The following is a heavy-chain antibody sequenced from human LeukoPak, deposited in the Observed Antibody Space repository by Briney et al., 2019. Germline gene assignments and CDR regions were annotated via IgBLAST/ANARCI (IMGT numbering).Heavy chain of an antibody. CDR3: ARASYYGDYELDY. J-gene: IGHJ4*02. D-gene: IGHD4-17*01. V-gene: IGHV3-7*01. Sequence: GGSLRLSCAASGFTFSSCWMSWVRQAPGQGLEWVANIKQDGSEKYYVDSVKGRFTISRDNAKNSLYLQMNSLRAEDTAVYYCARASYYGDYELDYWGQGTLVTVSS. CDR1: GFTFSSCW. CDR2: IKQDGSEK.